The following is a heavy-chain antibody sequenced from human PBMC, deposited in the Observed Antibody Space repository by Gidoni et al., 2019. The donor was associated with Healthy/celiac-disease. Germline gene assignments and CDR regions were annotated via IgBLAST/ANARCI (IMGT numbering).Heavy chain of an antibody. V-gene: IGHV3-30-3*01. D-gene: IGHD1-26*01. CDR1: VFTFSSYA. CDR3: ARGAWELLLTHPPGY. Sequence: QVQLVESGGGVVQPGRSLRLSCAASVFTFSSYAMHWVRQAPGKGLEWVAVISYDGSNKYYADSVKGRFTISRDNSKNTLYLQMNSLRAEDTAVYYCARGAWELLLTHPPGYWGQGTLVTVSS. CDR2: ISYDGSNK. J-gene: IGHJ4*02.